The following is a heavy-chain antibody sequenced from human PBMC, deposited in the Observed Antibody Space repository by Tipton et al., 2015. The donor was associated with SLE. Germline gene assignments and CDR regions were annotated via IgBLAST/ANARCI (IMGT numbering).Heavy chain of an antibody. V-gene: IGHV4-59*01. CDR2: IYYSGST. J-gene: IGHJ4*02. CDR1: GGSISSYY. D-gene: IGHD3-10*01. Sequence: TLSLTCTVSGGSISSYYWSWIRQPPGKGLEWIGYIYYSGSTNYNPSLKSRVTISVDTSKNQFSLKLSSVTAADTAVYYCARAQNYYGSGSYPDYWGQGTLVTVSP. CDR3: ARAQNYYGSGSYPDY.